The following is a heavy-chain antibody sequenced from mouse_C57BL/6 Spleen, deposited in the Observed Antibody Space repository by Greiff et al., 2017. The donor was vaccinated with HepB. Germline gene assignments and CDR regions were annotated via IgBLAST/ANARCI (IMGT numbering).Heavy chain of an antibody. J-gene: IGHJ4*01. CDR1: GYSITSGYY. V-gene: IGHV3-6*01. D-gene: IGHD1-1*01. CDR2: ISYDGSN. CDR3: ARENYGSSYRYAMDY. Sequence: KLQEAGPGLVKPSQSLSLTCSVTGYSITSGYYWNWIRQFPGNKLEWMGYISYDGSNNYNPSLKNRISITRDTSKNQFFLKLNSVTTEDTATYYCARENYGSSYRYAMDYWGQGTSVTVSS.